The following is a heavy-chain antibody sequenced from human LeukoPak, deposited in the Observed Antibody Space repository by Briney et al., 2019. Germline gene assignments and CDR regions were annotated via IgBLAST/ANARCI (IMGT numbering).Heavy chain of an antibody. D-gene: IGHD3-10*01. V-gene: IGHV3-66*01. CDR1: GFTVGSNY. CDR2: IYSDGST. Sequence: GGSLRLSCAASGFTVGSNYINWVRQAPGKGLEWVSVIYSDGSTYYADSVKGRFTISRDNSKNTLYLQMNSLRAEDTAVYYCARGITSVGFDIWGQGTMVTVSS. J-gene: IGHJ3*02. CDR3: ARGITSVGFDI.